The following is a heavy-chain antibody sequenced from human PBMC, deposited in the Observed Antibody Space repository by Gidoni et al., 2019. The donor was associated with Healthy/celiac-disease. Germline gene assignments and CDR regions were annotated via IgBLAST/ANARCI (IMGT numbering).Heavy chain of an antibody. V-gene: IGHV3-7*01. CDR3: ASAHGGSSRYYYYYGMAV. D-gene: IGHD2-15*01. CDR2: IKRDGREI. CDR1: GFIGSRYG. J-gene: IGHJ6*02. Sequence: EVQLVGSGRGLVERGGYVRLSCAAAGFIGSRYGMSWVRQAPGKGLEWVANIKRDGREISYVPSVKGRFTLSRDNAKNSLYLQMTRLRSEDTAVYYCASAHGGSSRYYYYYGMAVWGQGTPVTFSS.